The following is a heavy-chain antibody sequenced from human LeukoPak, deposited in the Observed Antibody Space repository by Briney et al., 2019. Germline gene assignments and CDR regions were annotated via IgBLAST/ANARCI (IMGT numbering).Heavy chain of an antibody. D-gene: IGHD3-9*01. J-gene: IGHJ4*02. Sequence: GGSLRLSCAASGFTFSSSEMNWVRQAPGKGLEWVSHISSSGSTIYYEDSVKGRFTISRDNAKNSLYLQMNSLRAEDTAVYYCARIEVKAYYDILTGYYNGYWGQGTLVIVSS. CDR2: ISSSGSTI. CDR3: ARIEVKAYYDILTGYYNGY. V-gene: IGHV3-48*03. CDR1: GFTFSSSE.